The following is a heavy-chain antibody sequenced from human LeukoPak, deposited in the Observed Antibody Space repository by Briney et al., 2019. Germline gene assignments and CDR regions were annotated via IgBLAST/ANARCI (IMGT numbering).Heavy chain of an antibody. CDR3: ARGSPMVPDGDV. D-gene: IGHD3-10*01. Sequence: SETLSLTCTVSGGSISNSRYDWYWGWIRQPPGKGLEWIGSIYYSGSTYYNPSLKSRVTISVDTSKNQFSLKLSSVTAADTAVYYCARGSPMVPDGDVWGQGTTVTVSS. CDR1: GGSISNSRYDWY. V-gene: IGHV4-39*07. J-gene: IGHJ6*02. CDR2: IYYSGST.